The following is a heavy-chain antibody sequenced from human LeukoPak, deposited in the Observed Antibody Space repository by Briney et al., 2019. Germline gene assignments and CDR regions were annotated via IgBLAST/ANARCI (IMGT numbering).Heavy chain of an antibody. V-gene: IGHV4-4*02. CDR2: IYHSGST. CDR1: GGSISTSNW. D-gene: IGHD3-10*01. Sequence: SETLSLTCSVSGGSISTSNWWSWVRQAPGKGPEWMGEIYHSGSTHYNPSLQSRLTISIDKSKNHFSLNLKSVTAADTAVYYCARDGTYGSFDHWGQGILVTVSS. CDR3: ARDGTYGSFDH. J-gene: IGHJ4*02.